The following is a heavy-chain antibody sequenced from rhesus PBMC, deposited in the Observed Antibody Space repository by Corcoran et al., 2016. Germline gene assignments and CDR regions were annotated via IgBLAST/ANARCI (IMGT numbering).Heavy chain of an antibody. CDR1: GGSISSSY. D-gene: IGHD4-29*01. Sequence: QLQLQESGPGLVKPSETLSVTCAVSGGSISSSYWSWIRPAPGKGLEWIGYIYGSCSSTNYNPSLKSGVTISTDTSKNQFSLKLSSVTAAYTAVYYCARDRGLRFFDYWGQGVLVTVSS. J-gene: IGHJ4*01. CDR2: IYGSCSST. CDR3: ARDRGLRFFDY. V-gene: IGHV4-169*02.